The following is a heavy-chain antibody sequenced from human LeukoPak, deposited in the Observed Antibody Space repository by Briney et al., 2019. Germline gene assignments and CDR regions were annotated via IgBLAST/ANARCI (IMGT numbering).Heavy chain of an antibody. CDR2: ISYDGSNK. D-gene: IGHD3-9*01. Sequence: GGSLRLSCAAAGSTFSTYAMHWVRQAPGKGLEWVAVISYDGSNKYYADSVKGRFIISRDNSKNTLSLQMNSLRAGDTAVYYCAGRYFDILTGGREGFDYWGQGTLVTVSS. CDR1: GSTFSTYA. V-gene: IGHV3-30*04. CDR3: AGRYFDILTGGREGFDY. J-gene: IGHJ4*02.